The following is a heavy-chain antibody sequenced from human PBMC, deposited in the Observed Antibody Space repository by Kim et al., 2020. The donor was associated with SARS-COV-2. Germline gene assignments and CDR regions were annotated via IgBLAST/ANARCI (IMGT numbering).Heavy chain of an antibody. J-gene: IGHJ4*02. CDR3: ARGPGTSSSWYSVLWVGFDY. D-gene: IGHD6-13*01. CDR2: IYYSGST. Sequence: SETLSLTCTVSGGSVSSGSYYWSWIRQPPGKGLEWIGYIYYSGSTNYNPSLKSRVTISVDTSKNQFSLKLSSVTAADTAVYYCARGPGTSSSWYSVLWVGFDYWGQGTLVTVSS. CDR1: GGSVSSGSYY. V-gene: IGHV4-61*01.